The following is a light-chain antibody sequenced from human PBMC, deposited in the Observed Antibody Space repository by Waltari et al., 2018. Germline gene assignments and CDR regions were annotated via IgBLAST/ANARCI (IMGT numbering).Light chain of an antibody. J-gene: IGKJ4*01. CDR3: QNYNSAPLT. Sequence: DIQMIQSPSSLSASVGDRVTISCRASQGIGNFLAWYQQKPGKVPKFLIYAASTLQSVGPSRFSGSGSWTDFTLTISSLQPEDVATYYCQNYNSAPLTFGGGTRVQIK. CDR2: AAS. CDR1: QGIGNF. V-gene: IGKV1-27*01.